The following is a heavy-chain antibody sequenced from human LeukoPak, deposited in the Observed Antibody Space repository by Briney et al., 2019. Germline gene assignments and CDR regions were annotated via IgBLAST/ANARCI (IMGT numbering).Heavy chain of an antibody. CDR1: GDSISKSRHF. CDR2: IYNSGST. CDR3: ARITDGNFDY. Sequence: SETLSLTCNVSGDSISKSRHFWAWIRQSPGRGLEWIGYIYNSGSTYYNPFLKSRVTISVDTSKNQFSLKLSSVTAADTAVYYCARITDGNFDYWGQGTLVTVSS. D-gene: IGHD1-14*01. V-gene: IGHV4-39*07. J-gene: IGHJ4*02.